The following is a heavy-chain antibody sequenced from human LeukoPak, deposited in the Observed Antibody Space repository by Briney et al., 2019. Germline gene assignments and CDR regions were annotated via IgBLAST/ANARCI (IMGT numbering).Heavy chain of an antibody. D-gene: IGHD3-3*01. CDR3: ARLWSGLRPPDY. CDR1: GGSISSGGYY. V-gene: IGHV4-31*03. CDR2: IYYSGST. J-gene: IGHJ4*02. Sequence: PSQTLSLTCTVSGGSISSGGYYWSWIRQHPGKGLEWIGYIYYSGSTYYNPSLKSRVTISVDTSKNQFSLKLSSVTAADTSVYYCARLWSGLRPPDYWGQGTLVTVSS.